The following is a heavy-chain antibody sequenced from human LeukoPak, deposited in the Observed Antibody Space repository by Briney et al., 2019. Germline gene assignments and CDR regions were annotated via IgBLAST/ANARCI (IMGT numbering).Heavy chain of an antibody. Sequence: KSGGSLRLSCAASGFTFNNAWMIWVRQSPGKGLEWVGRIKRKTDGETTDYAAPVKGRFTISRDDSKNTLYMQMNSLKTEDTAVYYCTTDRSDRPNHYWGQGTLVTVSS. J-gene: IGHJ4*02. CDR2: IKRKTDGETT. V-gene: IGHV3-15*01. CDR3: TTDRSDRPNHY. CDR1: GFTFNNAW. D-gene: IGHD3-22*01.